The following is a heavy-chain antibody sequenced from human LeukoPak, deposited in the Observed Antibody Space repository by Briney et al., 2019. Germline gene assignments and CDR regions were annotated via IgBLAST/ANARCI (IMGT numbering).Heavy chain of an antibody. CDR1: GGSFSGYY. D-gene: IGHD6-13*01. CDR2: INHSGST. CDR3: ARIATIAAAGTYFDY. J-gene: IGHJ4*02. Sequence: SETLSLTCAVYGGSFSGYYWSWIRQPPGKGLEWIGEINHSGSTNYNPSLKSRVTISVDTSKNQSSLRLSSVTAADTAVYYCARIATIAAAGTYFDYWGQGTLVTVSS. V-gene: IGHV4-34*01.